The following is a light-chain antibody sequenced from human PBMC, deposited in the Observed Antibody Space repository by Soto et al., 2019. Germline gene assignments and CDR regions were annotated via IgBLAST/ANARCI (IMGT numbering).Light chain of an antibody. CDR2: AAS. Sequence: IQLTQSPSSLSASVGDRVTITCRASQGISTYLAWYQQKPRKAPKLLIYAASTLQSGVPSRFSGSGSGTDFTLTSSSLQPEDFATYYCQQLNSYPITYGQGTRLEIK. V-gene: IGKV1-9*01. CDR3: QQLNSYPIT. J-gene: IGKJ5*01. CDR1: QGISTY.